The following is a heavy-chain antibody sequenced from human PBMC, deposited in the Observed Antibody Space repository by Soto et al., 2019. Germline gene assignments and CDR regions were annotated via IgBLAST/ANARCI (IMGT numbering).Heavy chain of an antibody. V-gene: IGHV1-18*01. Sequence: QVQLVQSGAEVKKPGASVKVSCKASGYTFTSYGISWVRQAPGQGLEWMGGIRAYNGNTNYAQKLQGRVTMTTDTTTSTAYKELRSLRSDDTAEYYGAREGYYDSSGYQYGMDVWGQGTTVTVSS. CDR1: GYTFTSYG. J-gene: IGHJ6*02. CDR2: IRAYNGNT. CDR3: AREGYYDSSGYQYGMDV. D-gene: IGHD3-22*01.